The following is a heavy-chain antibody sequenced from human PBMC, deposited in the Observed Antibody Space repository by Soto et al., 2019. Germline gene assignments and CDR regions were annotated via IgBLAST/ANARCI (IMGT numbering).Heavy chain of an antibody. CDR1: GFTFSSYA. CDR2: ISGSAATT. D-gene: IGHD2-15*01. Sequence: EVQLLESGGGLVQPGGSLRLCCAASGFTFSSYAMSWVRQAPGKGLEWVSAISGSAATTFYADSVKGRFTVSRDNSKNTLYLQMNSLRADDTAVYYCARGPRYCSGYSCDYYMDVWGKGTTVTVSS. J-gene: IGHJ6*03. V-gene: IGHV3-23*01. CDR3: ARGPRYCSGYSCDYYMDV.